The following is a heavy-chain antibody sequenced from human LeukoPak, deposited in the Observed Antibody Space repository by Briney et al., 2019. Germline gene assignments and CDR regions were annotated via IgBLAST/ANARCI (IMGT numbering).Heavy chain of an antibody. D-gene: IGHD3-3*01. V-gene: IGHV3-30*18. CDR3: AKDDTYDFWSGYYTLLNLAGWFDP. Sequence: QTGGSLRLSCAASGFTFDSYGMHWVRQAPGKGLEWVAVISHDGSTIYYADSVEGRFTISRDNSDNTLFLQMNSLRAEDTAVYYCAKDDTYDFWSGYYTLLNLAGWFDPWGQGTLVTVSS. CDR2: ISHDGSTI. J-gene: IGHJ5*02. CDR1: GFTFDSYG.